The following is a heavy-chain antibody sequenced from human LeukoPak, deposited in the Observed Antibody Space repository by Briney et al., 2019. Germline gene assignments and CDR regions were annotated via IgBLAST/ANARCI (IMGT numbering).Heavy chain of an antibody. J-gene: IGHJ6*02. V-gene: IGHV1-69*04. CDR1: GGTFSSYA. Sequence: SVKVPCKASGGTFSSYAISWVRQAPGQGLEWMGRIIPILGIANYAQKFQGRVTITADKSTSTAYMELSSLRSEDTAVYYCARATPTENYYYYGMDVWGQGTTVTVSS. CDR3: ARATPTENYYYYGMDV. CDR2: IIPILGIA.